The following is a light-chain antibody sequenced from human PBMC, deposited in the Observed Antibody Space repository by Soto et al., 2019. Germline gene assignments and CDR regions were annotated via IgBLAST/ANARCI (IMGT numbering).Light chain of an antibody. Sequence: SYELTQPPSVSVAPGKTARITCGGNNIGSKSVHWYQQKPGQAPVLVIYYDSDRPSGIPERFSGSNSGNTATLTISRVEAGDEADYYCQVWDRSSDHPVVGGGTKLTVL. V-gene: IGLV3-21*04. CDR3: QVWDRSSDHPV. CDR1: NIGSKS. CDR2: YDS. J-gene: IGLJ2*01.